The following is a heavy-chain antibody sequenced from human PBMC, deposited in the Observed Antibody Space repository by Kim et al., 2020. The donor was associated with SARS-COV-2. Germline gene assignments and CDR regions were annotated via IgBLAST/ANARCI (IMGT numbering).Heavy chain of an antibody. V-gene: IGHV1-46*01. CDR1: GYTFTSYY. D-gene: IGHD6-19*01. J-gene: IGHJ4*02. CDR3: ARERGKYSSGWHVDY. Sequence: ASVKVSCKASGYTFTSYYMHWVRQAPGQGLEWMGIINPSGGSTSYAQKFQGRVTMTRDTSTSTVYMELSSLRSEDTAVYYCARERGKYSSGWHVDYWGQGTLVTVSS. CDR2: INPSGGST.